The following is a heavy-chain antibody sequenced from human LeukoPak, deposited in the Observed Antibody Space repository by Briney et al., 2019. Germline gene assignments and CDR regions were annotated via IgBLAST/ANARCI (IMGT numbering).Heavy chain of an antibody. CDR3: ARHRIPAAPSYSYFYMDV. V-gene: IGHV1-69*05. J-gene: IGHJ6*03. CDR2: SIPIFGTK. CDR1: GGDLSRYG. D-gene: IGHD6-13*01. Sequence: SVKVSCKASGGDLSRYGISWVRLAPGQGLEGMGGSIPIFGTKNYAQRFQGRVTITTDEATRADYMEVSSLRSEHTAVYYCARHRIPAAPSYSYFYMDVWGKGTPVTVSS.